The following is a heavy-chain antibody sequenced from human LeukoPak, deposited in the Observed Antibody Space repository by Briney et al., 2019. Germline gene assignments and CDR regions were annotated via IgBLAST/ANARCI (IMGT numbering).Heavy chain of an antibody. V-gene: IGHV4-4*07. CDR1: GGSISSYY. J-gene: IGHJ4*02. Sequence: PSETLSLTCTVSGGSISSYYWSWIRQPAGKGLEWIVRIYTSGSTNYNPSLKSRVTMSVDTSKNQFSLQLSSVTAADTALYYCARARGESSIYYFDYWGQGTLVTVSS. D-gene: IGHD3-16*02. CDR3: ARARGESSIYYFDY. CDR2: IYTSGST.